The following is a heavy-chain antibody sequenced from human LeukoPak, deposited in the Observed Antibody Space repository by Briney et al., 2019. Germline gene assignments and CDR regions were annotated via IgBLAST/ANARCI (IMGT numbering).Heavy chain of an antibody. CDR1: GFTFGSFS. D-gene: IGHD3-22*01. CDR2: IYSGGST. V-gene: IGHV3-66*04. CDR3: ARQDYYDSSPFDP. Sequence: GGSLRLSCAASGFTFGSFSMSWVRQAPGKGLEWVSVIYSGGSTYYADSVKGRFTISRDNSKNTLYLQMNSLRAEDTAVYYCARQDYYDSSPFDPWGQGTLVTVSS. J-gene: IGHJ5*02.